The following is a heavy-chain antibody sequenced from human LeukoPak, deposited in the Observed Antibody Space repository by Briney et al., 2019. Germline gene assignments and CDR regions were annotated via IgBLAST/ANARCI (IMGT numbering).Heavy chain of an antibody. J-gene: IGHJ4*02. V-gene: IGHV3-48*02. CDR2: ISGSSSST. D-gene: IGHD4-23*01. Sequence: GGSLRLSCAGSVFLFSICSMMWASQAPGKGLEWVSFISGSSSSTFYADSVKGRFTVSRDNAKNTLYLQMNSLRDEDTAVYYCALNPGGISDDWSQGSLVTVSS. CDR1: VFLFSICS. CDR3: ALNPGGISDD.